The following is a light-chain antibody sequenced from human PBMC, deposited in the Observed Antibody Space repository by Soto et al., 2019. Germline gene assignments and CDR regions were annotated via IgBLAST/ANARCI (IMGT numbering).Light chain of an antibody. Sequence: EILMTQSPATLSVSPGERATLSCGASQSVSSYLDWHQQKPGQAPRLLIYDASNRATGIPARLSGSGYGTDLTITISSIENEDFEVYYCQQRSNSTPTFGQGTRLEIK. CDR2: DAS. CDR3: QQRSNSTPT. V-gene: IGKV3-11*01. J-gene: IGKJ5*01. CDR1: QSVSSY.